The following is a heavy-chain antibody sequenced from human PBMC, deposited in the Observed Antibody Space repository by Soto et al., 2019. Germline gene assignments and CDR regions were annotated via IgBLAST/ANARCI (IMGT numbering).Heavy chain of an antibody. CDR1: GGSISSSSYY. D-gene: IGHD1-26*01. V-gene: IGHV4-39*01. J-gene: IGHJ5*02. Sequence: PSETLSLTCTVSGGSISSSSYYWGWIRQPPGKGLEWIGSIYYSGSTYYNPSLKRRVTISVDTSKNQFSLKLSSVTAADTAVYYCARHGSRWRLRNRKSWFVPWGQGTLVTVSS. CDR3: ARHGSRWRLRNRKSWFVP. CDR2: IYYSGST.